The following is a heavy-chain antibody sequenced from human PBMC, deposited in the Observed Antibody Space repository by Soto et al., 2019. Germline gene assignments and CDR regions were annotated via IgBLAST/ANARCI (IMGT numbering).Heavy chain of an antibody. CDR1: GYNFNDYW. J-gene: IGHJ4*02. V-gene: IGHV5-51*01. D-gene: IGHD3-16*02. CDR2: IYLGDSDT. CDR3: ARAAFGGIIANLDF. Sequence: PGESLKISCKGSGYNFNDYWIGWVRQMPGKGLEWMGIIYLGDSDTRYSPSFQGQVAISADKSISTAYLQWTSLKASDTAMYYCARAAFGGIIANLDFWGQGTPVTVSS.